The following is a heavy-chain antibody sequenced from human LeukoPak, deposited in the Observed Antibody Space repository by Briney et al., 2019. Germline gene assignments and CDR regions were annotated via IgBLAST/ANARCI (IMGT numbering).Heavy chain of an antibody. D-gene: IGHD6-13*01. CDR3: ATLSSSSWYGGFGNWFDP. J-gene: IGHJ5*02. Sequence: SETLSLTCTVSGGSISSYYWSWLRQPPGKGLEWIGYIYYSGSTNYNPSLKSRVTISVDTSKNQFSLKLSSVTAADTAVYYCATLSSSSWYGGFGNWFDPWGQGTLVTVFS. CDR2: IYYSGST. CDR1: GGSISSYY. V-gene: IGHV4-59*01.